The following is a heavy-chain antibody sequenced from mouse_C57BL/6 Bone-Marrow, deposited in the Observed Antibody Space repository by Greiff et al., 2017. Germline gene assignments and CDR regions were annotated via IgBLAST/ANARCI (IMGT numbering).Heavy chain of an antibody. V-gene: IGHV1-59*01. CDR2: IDPSDSYT. CDR1: GYTFTSYW. Sequence: VQLQQPGAELVRPGTSVKLSCKASGYTFTSYWMHWVKQRPGQGLEWIGVIDPSDSYTNYNQKFKGKATLTVDTSSSTAYMQRSSLTSEDSAVYYCAVIYYDYDWVAYWGQGTLVTVSA. J-gene: IGHJ3*01. D-gene: IGHD2-4*01. CDR3: AVIYYDYDWVAY.